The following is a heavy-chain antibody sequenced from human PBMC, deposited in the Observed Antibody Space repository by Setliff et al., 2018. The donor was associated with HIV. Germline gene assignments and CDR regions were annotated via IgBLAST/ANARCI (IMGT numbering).Heavy chain of an antibody. J-gene: IGHJ3*02. CDR1: GFNFSDSA. V-gene: IGHV3-73*01. CDR2: IRSKPNDYAT. Sequence: GGSLRLSCAASGFNFSDSAFHWVRQASGGGLEWVGRIRSKPNDYATAYSASVKGRFTVSRDNAGKSMYLQMNSLRVEDTAIYYCAREKGCSGGTCGKAFDIWGQGTMVTVSS. D-gene: IGHD2-15*01. CDR3: AREKGCSGGTCGKAFDI.